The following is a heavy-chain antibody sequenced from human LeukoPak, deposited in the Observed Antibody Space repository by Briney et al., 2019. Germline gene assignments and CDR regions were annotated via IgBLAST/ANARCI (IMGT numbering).Heavy chain of an antibody. J-gene: IGHJ4*02. Sequence: SETLSLTCTVSGGSISSSSYYWGWIRQPPGKGLEWIGSIYYSGSPYYNPSLKSRVTISVDTSKNQFSLKLSSVTAADTAVYYCARITLGYFDYWGQGTLVTVSS. CDR1: GGSISSSSYY. CDR2: IYYSGSP. V-gene: IGHV4-39*01. D-gene: IGHD7-27*01. CDR3: ARITLGYFDY.